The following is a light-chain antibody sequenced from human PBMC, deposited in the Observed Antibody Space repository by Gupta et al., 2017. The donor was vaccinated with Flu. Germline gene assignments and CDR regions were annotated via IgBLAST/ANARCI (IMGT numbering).Light chain of an antibody. J-gene: IGLJ3*02. CDR2: EDN. CDR1: SGCIVSSY. Sequence: VTISCTRSSGCIVSSYVQWYQQRPGSSPTIVICEDNKSRSGAPDRFSGSIDSSSNSASLTISGLKTEDEADYFCQSFDDNNHWVFGGGTRLTVL. V-gene: IGLV6-57*01. CDR3: QSFDDNNHWV.